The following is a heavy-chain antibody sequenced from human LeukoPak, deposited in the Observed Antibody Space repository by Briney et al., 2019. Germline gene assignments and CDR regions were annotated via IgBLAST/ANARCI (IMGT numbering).Heavy chain of an antibody. V-gene: IGHV1-18*01. Sequence: ASVKVSCKASGYTFTSYGISWVRQAPGQGLEWMGWISAYNGNTNYAQKLQGRVTMTTDTSTSTAYMELRSLRSDDTAVYYCARDLKAYYYDSSGPRGCWGQGTLVTVSS. CDR3: ARDLKAYYYDSSGPRGC. CDR2: ISAYNGNT. J-gene: IGHJ4*02. CDR1: GYTFTSYG. D-gene: IGHD3-22*01.